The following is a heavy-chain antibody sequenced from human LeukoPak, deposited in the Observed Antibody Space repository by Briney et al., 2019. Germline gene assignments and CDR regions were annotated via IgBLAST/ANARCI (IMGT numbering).Heavy chain of an antibody. Sequence: ASVKVSCKASGYTFTSYGISWVRQAPGQGLEWMGWISAYNGNTNYAQKLQGRVTMTTDTSTSTAYMELSSLRSEDTAVYYCARGTYDFWSGYPQTGFDPWGQGTLVTVSS. CDR1: GYTFTSYG. CDR2: ISAYNGNT. D-gene: IGHD3-3*01. J-gene: IGHJ5*02. V-gene: IGHV1-18*01. CDR3: ARGTYDFWSGYPQTGFDP.